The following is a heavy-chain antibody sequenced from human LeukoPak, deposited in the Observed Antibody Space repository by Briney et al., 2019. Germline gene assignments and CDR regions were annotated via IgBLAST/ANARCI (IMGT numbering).Heavy chain of an antibody. V-gene: IGHV1-8*01. J-gene: IGHJ6*02. D-gene: IGHD2-2*03. Sequence: GASVKVSCKASGYTFTSYDINWVRQATGQGLEWMGWMNPNSGNTGYAQKFQGRVTMTRNTSISTAYMELRSLRSDDTAVYYCARDGYCSSTSCYVWVEYYYYGMDVWGQGTTVTVSS. CDR3: ARDGYCSSTSCYVWVEYYYYGMDV. CDR1: GYTFTSYD. CDR2: MNPNSGNT.